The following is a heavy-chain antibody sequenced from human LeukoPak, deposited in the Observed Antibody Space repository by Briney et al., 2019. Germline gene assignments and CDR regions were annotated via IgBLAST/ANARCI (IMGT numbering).Heavy chain of an antibody. CDR1: GFTFSSYE. V-gene: IGHV3-48*03. J-gene: IGHJ4*02. CDR2: ISSSGSTI. D-gene: IGHD6-19*01. Sequence: PGGSLRLSCAASGFTFSSYEMNWVRQAPGKGVEWVSYISSSGSTIYYADSVKGRFTISRDNARNSLYLQMSSLRGEDTAVYYCARGPHPYSSGWYHFDYWGQGTLVTVSS. CDR3: ARGPHPYSSGWYHFDY.